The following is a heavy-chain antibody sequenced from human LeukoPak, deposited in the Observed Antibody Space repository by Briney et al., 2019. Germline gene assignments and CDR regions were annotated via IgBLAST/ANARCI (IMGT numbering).Heavy chain of an antibody. D-gene: IGHD3-10*01. V-gene: IGHV3-74*01. J-gene: IGHJ5*02. CDR3: ARDRGSNWFDP. Sequence: PGGSLRLSCAVSGFTLSNYWMHWVRQAPGKGLVWVSRSTSDVSTKTYADSVKGRFTISRDNAKSTLYLQMNSLRAEDTAVYYCARDRGSNWFDPWGQGALVTVSS. CDR1: GFTLSNYW. CDR2: STSDVSTK.